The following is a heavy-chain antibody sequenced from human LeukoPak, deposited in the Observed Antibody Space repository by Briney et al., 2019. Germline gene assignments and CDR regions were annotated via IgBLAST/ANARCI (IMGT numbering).Heavy chain of an antibody. CDR2: ISYDGSNK. CDR3: ARVQHIVVVTALFEY. CDR1: GFTFSSYA. Sequence: GGSLRLSRAASGFTFSSYAMHWVRQAPGKGLEWVAVISYDGSNKYYADSVKGRFTISRDNSENTLYLQMNSLRAEDTAVYYCARVQHIVVVTALFEYWGQGTLVTVSS. J-gene: IGHJ4*02. D-gene: IGHD2-21*02. V-gene: IGHV3-30*04.